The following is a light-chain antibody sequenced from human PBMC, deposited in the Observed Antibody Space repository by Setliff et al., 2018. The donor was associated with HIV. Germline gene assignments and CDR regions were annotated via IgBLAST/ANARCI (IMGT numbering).Light chain of an antibody. CDR3: QSYDSSLSGFV. CDR1: SSNIGTGYD. J-gene: IGLJ1*01. V-gene: IGLV1-40*01. CDR2: DNN. Sequence: KRVTISCTGSSSNIGTGYDVHWYQQLPGTAPKLLIHDNNNRPSGVPDRFSGSKSGTSASLAITGLQAEDEADYYCQSYDSSLSGFVFGSGTKV.